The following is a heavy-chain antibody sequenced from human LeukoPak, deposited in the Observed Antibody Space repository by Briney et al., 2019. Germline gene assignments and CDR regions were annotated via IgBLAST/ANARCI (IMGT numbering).Heavy chain of an antibody. Sequence: GGSLRLSCAASGFTFDDYGMSWVRQAPGKGLEWVSGINWNGGSTGYADSVKGRFTISRDNAKNSLYLQMNSLRAGDTAVYYCARAAYSSTWYSRYFDLWGRGTLVTVSS. V-gene: IGHV3-20*04. CDR2: INWNGGST. D-gene: IGHD6-13*01. CDR3: ARAAYSSTWYSRYFDL. J-gene: IGHJ2*01. CDR1: GFTFDDYG.